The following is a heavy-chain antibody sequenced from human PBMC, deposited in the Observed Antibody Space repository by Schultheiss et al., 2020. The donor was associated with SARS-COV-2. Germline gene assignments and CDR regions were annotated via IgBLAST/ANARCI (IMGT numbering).Heavy chain of an antibody. CDR1: GGTFSSYA. CDR3: ARGLRIAVARGRAPPDY. V-gene: IGHV1-69*13. J-gene: IGHJ4*02. D-gene: IGHD6-19*01. Sequence: SVKVSCKASGGTFSSYAISWVRQAPGQGLEWMGGIIPIFGTANYAQKFQGRVTITADESTSTAYMELSSLRSEDTAVYYCARGLRIAVARGRAPPDYWGQGTLVTVSS. CDR2: IIPIFGTA.